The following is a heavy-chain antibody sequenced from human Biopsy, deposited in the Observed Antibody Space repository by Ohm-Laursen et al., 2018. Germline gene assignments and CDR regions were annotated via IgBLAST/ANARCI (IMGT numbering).Heavy chain of an antibody. V-gene: IGHV4-59*07. CDR3: ARLTGDPSY. J-gene: IGHJ4*02. CDR2: IYYTGNT. CDR1: GGSIKSYY. Sequence: SDTLSLTCSVSGGSIKSYYWNWIRQSPGQGLVWIGFIYYTGNTNSNPSLKSRATISVDTSKNQFSLKVISVTAADTAVYYCARLTGDPSYWGQGILVTVSS. D-gene: IGHD7-27*01.